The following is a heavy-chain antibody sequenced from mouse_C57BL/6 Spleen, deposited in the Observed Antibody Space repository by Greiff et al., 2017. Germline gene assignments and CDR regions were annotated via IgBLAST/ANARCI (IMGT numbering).Heavy chain of an antibody. CDR2: ISYDGSN. Sequence: EVQLQQSGPGLVKPSQSLSLTCSVTGYSITSGYYWNWIRQFPGNKLEWMGYISYDGSNNYNPSLKNRISITRDTSKNQFFLKLNSVTTEDTATYYCARDGALGYDYDDWFAYWGQGTLVTVSA. CDR1: GYSITSGYY. CDR3: ARDGALGYDYDDWFAY. D-gene: IGHD2-4*01. J-gene: IGHJ3*01. V-gene: IGHV3-6*01.